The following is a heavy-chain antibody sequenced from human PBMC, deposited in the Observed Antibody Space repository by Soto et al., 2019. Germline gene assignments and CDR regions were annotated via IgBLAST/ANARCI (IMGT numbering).Heavy chain of an antibody. V-gene: IGHV3-74*01. CDR1: GFSFGSHW. Sequence: SGGSLRLSCAASGFSFGSHWMHWVRQAPGKGLVWVSRIKSDVSSTTYVDSVKGRFTISRDNAKNTLYLQMNSLRAEDTAVYYCARGREAAYYDSSGYSDYWGQGTLVTVSS. J-gene: IGHJ4*02. CDR2: IKSDVSST. D-gene: IGHD3-22*01. CDR3: ARGREAAYYDSSGYSDY.